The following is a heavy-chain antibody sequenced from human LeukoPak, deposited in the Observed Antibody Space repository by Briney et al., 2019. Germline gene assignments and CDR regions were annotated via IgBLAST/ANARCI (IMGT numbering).Heavy chain of an antibody. CDR2: IIPIFGTA. D-gene: IGHD3-10*01. CDR3: ARGRWFGELLSYYYYMDV. V-gene: IGHV1-69*05. Sequence: ASVKVSCKASGYTFTSYGISWVRQAPGQGLEWMGRIIPIFGTANYAQKFQGRVTITTDESTSTAYMELSSLRSEDTAVYYCARGRWFGELLSYYYYMDVWGKGTTVTVSS. CDR1: GYTFTSYG. J-gene: IGHJ6*03.